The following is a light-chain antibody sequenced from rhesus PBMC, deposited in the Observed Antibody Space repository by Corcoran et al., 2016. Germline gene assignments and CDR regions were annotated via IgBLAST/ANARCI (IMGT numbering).Light chain of an antibody. J-gene: IGLJ1*01. V-gene: IGLV2S7*01. Sequence: QSAPTQPPSVSGSPGQSVTISCTGTSSDIGAYNYVSWYQHHPGKAPKLMIYGVNNRPSGVSDRFSGSKSGNTASLTISGLQAEDEAYYHCCSYTTSNSFIFGTGTRLTVL. CDR1: SSDIGAYNY. CDR2: GVN. CDR3: CSYTTSNSFI.